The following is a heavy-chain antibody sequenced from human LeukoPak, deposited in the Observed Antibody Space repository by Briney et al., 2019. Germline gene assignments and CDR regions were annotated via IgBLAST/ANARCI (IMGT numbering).Heavy chain of an antibody. J-gene: IGHJ4*02. CDR3: ARGGPGSTSHY. CDR2: INHSGST. CDR1: GGSFSGYY. V-gene: IGHV4-34*01. Sequence: PSETLSLTCAVYGGSFSGYYWSWIRQTPGKGLEWIGEINHSGSTNYNPSLKSRVTISVDTSKNQFSLKLSSVTAADTAVYYCARGGPGSTSHYWGQGTLVTVSS. D-gene: IGHD2-2*01.